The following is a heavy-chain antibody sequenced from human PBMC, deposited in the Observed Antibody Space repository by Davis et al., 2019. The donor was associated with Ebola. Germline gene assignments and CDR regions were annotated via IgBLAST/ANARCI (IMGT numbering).Heavy chain of an antibody. CDR3: ARDSGRDYYYYYGMDV. Sequence: SVKVSCKASGGTFSSYVISWVRQAPGQGLEWMGRIIPILGIANYAQKFQGRVTITADKSTSTAYMELSSLRSEDTAVYYCARDSGRDYYYYYGMDVWGQGTTVTVSS. CDR1: GGTFSSYV. D-gene: IGHD1-26*01. CDR2: IIPILGIA. V-gene: IGHV1-69*04. J-gene: IGHJ6*02.